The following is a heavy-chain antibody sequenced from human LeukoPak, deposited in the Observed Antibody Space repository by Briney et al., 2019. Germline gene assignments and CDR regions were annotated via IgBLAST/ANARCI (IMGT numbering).Heavy chain of an antibody. CDR1: GFTFSSFG. J-gene: IGHJ4*02. D-gene: IGHD3-10*01. Sequence: GGSLRLSCAASGFTFSSFGMHWVRQTPGKGLEWVTFIHNYETTEYYADSVKGRFTISRDNSKNTLYLQMNSLRAEDTAVYYCARDIGGYYGSGSPSYYFDYWGREPWSPSPQ. CDR3: ARDIGGYYGSGSPSYYFDY. CDR2: IHNYETTE. V-gene: IGHV3-30*02.